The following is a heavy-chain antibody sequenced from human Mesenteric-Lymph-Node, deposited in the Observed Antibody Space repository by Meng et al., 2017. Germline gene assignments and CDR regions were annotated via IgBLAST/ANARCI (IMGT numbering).Heavy chain of an antibody. Sequence: SVKVSCKASGGTFSSYAISWVRQAPGQGLEWMGGIIPIFGTANYAQKFQGRVTITADKSTSTAYMELSSLRSEDTAVYYCGKYSYYYDSSGFLRDDAFDIWGQGTMVTVSS. V-gene: IGHV1-69*06. CDR1: GGTFSSYA. J-gene: IGHJ3*02. CDR2: IIPIFGTA. CDR3: GKYSYYYDSSGFLRDDAFDI. D-gene: IGHD3-22*01.